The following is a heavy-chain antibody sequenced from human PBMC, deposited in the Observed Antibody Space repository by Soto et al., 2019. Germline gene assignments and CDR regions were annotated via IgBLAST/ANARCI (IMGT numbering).Heavy chain of an antibody. CDR3: TRGGGGPGRY. D-gene: IGHD1-26*01. CDR1: GGSLSDYH. CDR2: IEQGGST. J-gene: IGHJ4*02. Sequence: QVQLQQWGAGLLKPSETLSLTCAVYGGSLSDYHWSWIRQPPGKGLEWIGEIEQGGSTNYNPSLQSRVAISIYTSKKQFSLKLLSVTAAATAVYYCTRGGGGPGRYWGQGTLVTVSS. V-gene: IGHV4-34*01.